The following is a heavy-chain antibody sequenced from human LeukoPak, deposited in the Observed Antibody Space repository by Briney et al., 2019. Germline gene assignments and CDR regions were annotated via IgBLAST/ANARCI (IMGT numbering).Heavy chain of an antibody. CDR3: ARRGSNYYDSSGYLSFDY. J-gene: IGHJ4*02. D-gene: IGHD3-22*01. V-gene: IGHV1-8*01. Sequence: ASVKVSCKASGYTFTSYDINWVRQATGQGLEWMGWMNPNSGNTGYAQKFQGRVTMTRNTSISTAYMELSSLRSEDTAVYYCARRGSNYYDSSGYLSFDYWGKGPLVTVSS. CDR2: MNPNSGNT. CDR1: GYTFTSYD.